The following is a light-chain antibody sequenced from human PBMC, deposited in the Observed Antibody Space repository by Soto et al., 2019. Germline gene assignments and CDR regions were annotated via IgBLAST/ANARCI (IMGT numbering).Light chain of an antibody. Sequence: EIVMTQSPATLSVSPGERATLSCRASQSVSNNLAWYQQKPGQAPRLLIYFASTRATGIPARFSGSGSGTDFTLTIRSLQSEDFAVYYCQQYNKWPLTFGGGTKVETK. CDR1: QSVSNN. J-gene: IGKJ4*01. V-gene: IGKV3-15*01. CDR3: QQYNKWPLT. CDR2: FAS.